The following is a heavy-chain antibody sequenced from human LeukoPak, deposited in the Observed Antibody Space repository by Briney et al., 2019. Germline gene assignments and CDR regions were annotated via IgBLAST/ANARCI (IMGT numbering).Heavy chain of an antibody. CDR3: ASARVAVAGFRSYYFDY. CDR1: GGSISSSNW. V-gene: IGHV4-4*02. Sequence: PSGTLSLTCAVSGGSISSSNWWSWVRQPPGKGLEWIGEIYHSGSTNYNPSFKSRVTISVDTSKNQFSLKLSSVTAADTAVYYCASARVAVAGFRSYYFDYWGQGTLVTVSS. D-gene: IGHD6-19*01. J-gene: IGHJ4*02. CDR2: IYHSGST.